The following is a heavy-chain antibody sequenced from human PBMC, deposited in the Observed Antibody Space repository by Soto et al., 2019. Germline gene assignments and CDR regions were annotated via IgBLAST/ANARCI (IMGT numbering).Heavy chain of an antibody. CDR3: AREKGAGTYMGFDY. CDR2: IYHTGGT. V-gene: IGHV4-4*02. D-gene: IGHD3-10*01. J-gene: IGHJ4*02. Sequence: QVQLQESGPGLVKPSVTLSLTCAVSGGSISTNNWWSWVRQPPGKGLEWIGEIYHTGGTNYNPSLKSRVAMSVDKSKNQFSLNLNSVTAADTAVYYCAREKGAGTYMGFDYWGQGTLVTVSS. CDR1: GGSISTNNW.